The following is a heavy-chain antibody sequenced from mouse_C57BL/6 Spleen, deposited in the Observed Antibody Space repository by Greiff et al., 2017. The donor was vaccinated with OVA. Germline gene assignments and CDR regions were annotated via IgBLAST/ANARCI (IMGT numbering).Heavy chain of an antibody. CDR3: AKKDWAYAMDY. V-gene: IGHV2-4*01. J-gene: IGHJ4*01. D-gene: IGHD4-1*01. Sequence: VKLMESGPGLVQPSQSLSITCTVSGFSLTSYGVHWVRQPPGKGLEWLGVIWSGGSTDYNAAFISRLSISKDNSKSQVFFKMNSLQADDTAIYYCAKKDWAYAMDYWGQGTSVTVSS. CDR2: IWSGGST. CDR1: GFSLTSYG.